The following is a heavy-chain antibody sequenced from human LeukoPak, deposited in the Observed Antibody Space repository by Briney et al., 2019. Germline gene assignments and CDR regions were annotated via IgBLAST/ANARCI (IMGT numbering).Heavy chain of an antibody. J-gene: IGHJ5*02. CDR3: ARVTKVAAAGPMYNWFDP. V-gene: IGHV4-59*01. CDR1: GGSISSYY. Sequence: SETPSLTCTVSGGSISSYYWSWIRQPPGKGLEWIGYIYYSGSTNYNPSLKSRVTISVDTSKNQFSLKLSSVTAADTAVYYCARVTKVAAAGPMYNWFDPWGQGTLVTVSS. CDR2: IYYSGST. D-gene: IGHD6-13*01.